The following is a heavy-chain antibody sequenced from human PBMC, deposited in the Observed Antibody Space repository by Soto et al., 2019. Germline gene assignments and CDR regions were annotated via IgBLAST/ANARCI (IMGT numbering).Heavy chain of an antibody. J-gene: IGHJ6*02. V-gene: IGHV4-59*12. Sequence: SETLSLTCTVSGGSISSYYWSWIRQPPGKGLEWIGYIYYSGSTNYNPSLKSRVTISVDTSKNQFSLKLSSVTAADTAVYYCARAGGYSSSWYSRNYYYYGMDVWGQGTTVTVSS. CDR3: ARAGGYSSSWYSRNYYYYGMDV. CDR2: IYYSGST. D-gene: IGHD6-13*01. CDR1: GGSISSYY.